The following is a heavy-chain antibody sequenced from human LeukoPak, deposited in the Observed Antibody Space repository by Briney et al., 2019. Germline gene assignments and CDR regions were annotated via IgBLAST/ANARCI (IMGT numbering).Heavy chain of an antibody. CDR2: IRYDGSNK. J-gene: IGHJ4*02. CDR3: AKDYLWFGEGSFDY. D-gene: IGHD3-10*01. Sequence: GGSLRLSCAASGFTFSSYGMHWVRQAPGMGLEWVAFIRYDGSNKYYADSVKGRFTISRDNSKNTLYLQMNSLRAEDTAVYYCAKDYLWFGEGSFDYWGQGTLVTVSS. CDR1: GFTFSSYG. V-gene: IGHV3-30*02.